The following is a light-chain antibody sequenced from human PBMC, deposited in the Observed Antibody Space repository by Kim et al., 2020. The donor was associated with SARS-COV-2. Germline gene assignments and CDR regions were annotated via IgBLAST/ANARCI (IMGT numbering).Light chain of an antibody. Sequence: ASVGGRVTIPCRASQSISRCFAWFQQKPGKAPKLLMYDASSLVSGVPSKFSGSGSGTEFTLTISSLQPDDFATYYCQQYDIYPFTFGGGTKVDIK. V-gene: IGKV1-5*01. CDR1: QSISRC. CDR3: QQYDIYPFT. CDR2: DAS. J-gene: IGKJ4*01.